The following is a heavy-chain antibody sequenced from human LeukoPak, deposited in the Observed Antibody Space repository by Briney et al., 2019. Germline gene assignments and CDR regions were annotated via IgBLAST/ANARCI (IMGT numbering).Heavy chain of an antibody. J-gene: IGHJ5*02. V-gene: IGHV1-18*01. Sequence: GASVKVSCKASGYTFTSYGISWVRQAPGQGLEWMGWISAYNGNTNYAQKLQGRVTMTTDTSTSTAYMELRSLRSDDTAVYYCARASITMVRGVIRMNNWFDPWGQGTLVTVSS. D-gene: IGHD3-10*01. CDR1: GYTFTSYG. CDR3: ARASITMVRGVIRMNNWFDP. CDR2: ISAYNGNT.